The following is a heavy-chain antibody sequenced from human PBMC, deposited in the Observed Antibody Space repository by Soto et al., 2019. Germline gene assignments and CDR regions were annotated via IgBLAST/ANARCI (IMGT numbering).Heavy chain of an antibody. Sequence: GGSLRLSCAASGFMFDDYAMHWVRQVPGRGLEWVSGISWHSRSVAYADSVKGRFTISRDSANLYLQMNSLRSEDSALYYCAKGADMLDYYYFMDVWGKGTTVTVSS. CDR2: ISWHSRSV. CDR3: AKGADMLDYYYFMDV. D-gene: IGHD3-10*02. V-gene: IGHV3-9*01. CDR1: GFMFDDYA. J-gene: IGHJ6*03.